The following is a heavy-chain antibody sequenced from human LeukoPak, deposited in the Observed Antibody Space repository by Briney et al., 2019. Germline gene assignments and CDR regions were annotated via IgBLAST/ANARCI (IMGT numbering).Heavy chain of an antibody. V-gene: IGHV3-30*18. CDR1: GFTFDTYG. CDR3: AKGGYCSATRCYVGKGMDD. J-gene: IGHJ4*02. CDR2: ISHDGVDK. D-gene: IGHD2-2*01. Sequence: GGSLRPSCAASGFTFDTYGMHWVRQSPGKGLEWVAVISHDGVDKYYADSVKGRFTISRDNSRNTVSLQVNSLRAEDTAAYYCAKGGYCSATRCYVGKGMDDWGQGTLVTVSS.